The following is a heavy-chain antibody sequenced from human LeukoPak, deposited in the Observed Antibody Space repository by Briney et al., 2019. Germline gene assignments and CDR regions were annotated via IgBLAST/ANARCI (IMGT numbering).Heavy chain of an antibody. CDR3: ARDSDSSSWCFDY. CDR2: IWYDGSNK. CDR1: GFTFSSYG. D-gene: IGHD6-13*01. V-gene: IGHV3-33*01. J-gene: IGHJ4*02. Sequence: GRSLRLSCAASGFTFSSYGMHWVRQAPGKGLEWVAVIWYDGSNKYYADSVKGRFTTSRDNSKNTLYLQMNSLRAEDTAVHYCARDSDSSSWCFDYWGQGTLVTVSS.